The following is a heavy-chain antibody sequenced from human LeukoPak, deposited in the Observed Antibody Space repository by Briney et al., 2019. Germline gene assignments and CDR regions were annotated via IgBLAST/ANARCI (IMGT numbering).Heavy chain of an antibody. D-gene: IGHD2-2*01. CDR2: MYSGGDT. Sequence: GGSLRLSCAASGFTVSSNYMSWIRQAPGKGLEWVSVMYSGGDTYYADSVKGRFTISRDNSKNTLYLQMNSLRAEDTAFYYCAKDLGYCSSTSCYGFDYWGQGTLVTVSS. CDR3: AKDLGYCSSTSCYGFDY. V-gene: IGHV3-53*01. J-gene: IGHJ4*02. CDR1: GFTVSSNY.